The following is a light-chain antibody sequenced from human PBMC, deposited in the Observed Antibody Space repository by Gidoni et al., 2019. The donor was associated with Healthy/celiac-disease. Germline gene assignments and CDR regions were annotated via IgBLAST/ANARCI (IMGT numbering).Light chain of an antibody. CDR3: SSYTSSSTLRV. Sequence: QSALTQPASVSGSPGQSITISCTGTSSDVGGYNYVSWYQQHPGKAPKLMIYEVSNRPSGVPDRFSGSKSGNTASLTISVLQAEDEADYYCSSYTSSSTLRVFGGGTKLTVL. V-gene: IGLV2-14*01. J-gene: IGLJ2*01. CDR1: SSDVGGYNY. CDR2: EVS.